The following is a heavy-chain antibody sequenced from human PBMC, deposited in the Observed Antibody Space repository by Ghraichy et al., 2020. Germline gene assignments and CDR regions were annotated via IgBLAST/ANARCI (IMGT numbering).Heavy chain of an antibody. CDR1: GYTFTSYG. J-gene: IGHJ4*02. CDR3: ARDPTVTDPYGSVDY. D-gene: IGHD4-17*01. CDR2: ISAYNGNT. V-gene: IGHV1-18*01. Sequence: ASVKVSCKASGYTFTSYGISWVRQAPGQGLEWMGWISAYNGNTNYAQKLQGRVTMTTDTSTSTAYMELRSLRSDDTAVYYCARDPTVTDPYGSVDYWGQGTLVTVSS.